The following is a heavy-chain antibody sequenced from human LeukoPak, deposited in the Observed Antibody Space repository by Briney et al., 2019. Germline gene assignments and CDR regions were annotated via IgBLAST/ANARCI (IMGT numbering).Heavy chain of an antibody. D-gene: IGHD2-21*01. Sequence: SETLSLTCTVSGGSINNGKHFWTWIRQPAGKGLEWIGRIFTGGSTNYNPSPESRLTMSIDTSKNQFSLKFSSVTAADTAMYFCGFSKGEFWGQGALVTVSS. V-gene: IGHV4-61*02. J-gene: IGHJ4*02. CDR1: GGSINNGKHF. CDR2: IFTGGST. CDR3: GFSKGEF.